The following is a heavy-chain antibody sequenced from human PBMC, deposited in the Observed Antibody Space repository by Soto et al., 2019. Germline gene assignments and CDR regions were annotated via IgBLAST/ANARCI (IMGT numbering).Heavy chain of an antibody. CDR2: IWYDGSNQ. J-gene: IGHJ6*02. Sequence: GGSLRLSCAASGFTFSSYGMHWVRQAPGKGLEWVAVIWYDGSNQYSADSVKGRFTISRDNSKNTLYLQMNSLRAEDTAVYYCARDTYCGGDCYSRVNYYYYGMDVWGQGITVTVSS. V-gene: IGHV3-33*01. CDR3: ARDTYCGGDCYSRVNYYYYGMDV. D-gene: IGHD2-21*02. CDR1: GFTFSSYG.